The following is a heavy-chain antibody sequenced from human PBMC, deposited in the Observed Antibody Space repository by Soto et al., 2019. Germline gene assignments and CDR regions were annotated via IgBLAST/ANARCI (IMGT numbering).Heavy chain of an antibody. CDR2: ISGSGGST. V-gene: IGHV3-23*01. CDR1: GFTFSSYA. Sequence: GGSLRLSSAASGFTFSSYAMSWALQAPGKGQKWVSAISGSGGSTYYADSVKGRFTISRDNSKNTLYLQMNSLRAEDTAVYYCAKNAGLYCSSTSCDKGYYYYYMDVWGKGTTGT. J-gene: IGHJ6*03. CDR3: AKNAGLYCSSTSCDKGYYYYYMDV. D-gene: IGHD2-2*01.